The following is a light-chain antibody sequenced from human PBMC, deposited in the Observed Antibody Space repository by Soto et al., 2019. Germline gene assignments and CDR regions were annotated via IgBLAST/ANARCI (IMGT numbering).Light chain of an antibody. J-gene: IGKJ1*01. CDR3: QQYCSSPPRT. CDR1: QSVSNDF. Sequence: EIVLTQSPGILSLSPGERATLSCRASQSVSNDFLAWYQQKPGQAPRLLIYGASTRATDVPDRFSGSGSGADFNLTISRLEPEDFAVYYCQQYCSSPPRTFGQGTKVE. V-gene: IGKV3-20*01. CDR2: GAS.